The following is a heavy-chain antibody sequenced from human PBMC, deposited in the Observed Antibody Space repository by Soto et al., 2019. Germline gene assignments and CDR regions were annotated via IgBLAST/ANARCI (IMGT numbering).Heavy chain of an antibody. CDR2: ISYDGSNK. D-gene: IGHD3-10*01. CDR3: VGGQYYLDY. Sequence: QVQLVESGGGVVQPGRSLRLSCAASGFPFSSYGMHWVLEAPGKGLEWVAVISYDGSNKYYADSVKGRFTISRYNSASTLYLQMNSLRTEDTALYYCVGGQYYLDYRGQGTLVTVSP. CDR1: GFPFSSYG. V-gene: IGHV3-30*03. J-gene: IGHJ4*02.